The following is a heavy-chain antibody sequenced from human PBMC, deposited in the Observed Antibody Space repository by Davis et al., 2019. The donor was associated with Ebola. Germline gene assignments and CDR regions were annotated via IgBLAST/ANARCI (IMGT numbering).Heavy chain of an antibody. CDR3: ARDITLRGPFDP. CDR2: ISSNGGST. CDR1: GFTFSSYA. J-gene: IGHJ5*02. D-gene: IGHD3-10*01. V-gene: IGHV3-64*01. Sequence: PGGSLRLSCAASGFTFSSYAMHWVRQAPGKGLEYVSAISSNGGSTYYANSVKGRFTISRDNSKNTLYLQMGSLRAEDTAVYYCARDITLRGPFDPWGQGTLVTVSS.